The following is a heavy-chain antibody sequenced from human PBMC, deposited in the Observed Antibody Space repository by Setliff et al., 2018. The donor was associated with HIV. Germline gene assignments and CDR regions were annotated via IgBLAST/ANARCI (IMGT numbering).Heavy chain of an antibody. D-gene: IGHD3-16*01. V-gene: IGHV4-61*02. Sequence: SETLSLTCSVSDDSISSGANYWSWIRQPAGQRLEWIGRIYASGSTNYNSSLKSRVSISVDMSQNQFSLKLTSVTAADTAVYYCARGPWGSMIGGINHYYYYMDVWGKGTTVTVSS. CDR2: IYASGST. CDR3: ARGPWGSMIGGINHYYYYMDV. J-gene: IGHJ6*03. CDR1: DDSISSGANY.